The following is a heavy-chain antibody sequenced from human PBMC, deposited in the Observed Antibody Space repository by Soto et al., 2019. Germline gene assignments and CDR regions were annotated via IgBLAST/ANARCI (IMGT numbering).Heavy chain of an antibody. CDR2: ISPSGSII. D-gene: IGHD6-25*01. CDR1: GFMFSSYE. CDR3: ARGQGLAACPFGY. V-gene: IGHV3-48*03. Sequence: EVQLVESGGGLVQPGGSLRLSCVASGFMFSSYEMNWVRQTPGKGLEWLSYISPSGSIIHQADSVKGRFTISRDNAKNSLSLQMNSLRAEDTAVYYCARGQGLAACPFGYWGQGTLVTVSS. J-gene: IGHJ4*02.